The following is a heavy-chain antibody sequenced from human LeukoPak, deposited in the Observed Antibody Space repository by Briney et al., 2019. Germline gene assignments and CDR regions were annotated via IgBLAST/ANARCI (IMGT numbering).Heavy chain of an antibody. D-gene: IGHD2-2*01. J-gene: IGHJ4*02. Sequence: GGSLRLSCAASGFTFSSYAMTWVRQAPGKGLEWVSGISGSGGSTYYAESVKGRFTISRDNSKNTLYLQMNSLRAEDTAVYYCAKGDIVVVPTAINWGQGTLVTVSS. CDR3: AKGDIVVVPTAIN. CDR1: GFTFSSYA. V-gene: IGHV3-23*01. CDR2: ISGSGGST.